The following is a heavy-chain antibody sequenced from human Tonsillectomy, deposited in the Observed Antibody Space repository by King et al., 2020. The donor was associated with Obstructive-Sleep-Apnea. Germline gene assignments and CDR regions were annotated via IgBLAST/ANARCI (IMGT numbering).Heavy chain of an antibody. V-gene: IGHV4-39*07. CDR1: GDSLSSSSYF. CDR2: IYYSANT. CDR3: ARAPRLRYFDWLPFEY. D-gene: IGHD3-9*01. Sequence: MQLQESGPGLVKPSETLSLTCTFSGDSLSSSSYFWGWIRQPPGKGLEWMGSIYYSANTYYNPSLKSLVTKSVDTSKNQFSLKLSSVTAADTAVYYCARAPRLRYFDWLPFEYWGQGTLVAVSS. J-gene: IGHJ4*02.